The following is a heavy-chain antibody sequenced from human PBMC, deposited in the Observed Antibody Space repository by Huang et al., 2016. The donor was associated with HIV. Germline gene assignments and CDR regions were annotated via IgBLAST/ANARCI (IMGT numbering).Heavy chain of an antibody. Sequence: QVQLVQSGAEGKKPGSSVKVSCKASGGTFGSYDISWVRQAPGQGLEWMGGIIPICDTVNYAQKFQGRVRITADASTSTAYMELTSLRSEDTAVYYCARDLTGTRAAAAGIRGDAFDVWGQGTLVTVSS. CDR2: IIPICDTV. CDR1: GGTFGSYD. J-gene: IGHJ3*01. V-gene: IGHV1-69*13. D-gene: IGHD6-13*01. CDR3: ARDLTGTRAAAAGIRGDAFDV.